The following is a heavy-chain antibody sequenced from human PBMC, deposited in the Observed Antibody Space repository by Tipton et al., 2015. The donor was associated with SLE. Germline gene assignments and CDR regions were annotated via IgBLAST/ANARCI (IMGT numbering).Heavy chain of an antibody. CDR3: ARGLFVVVTAIGYFDY. CDR2: IFYSGSFSGGST. J-gene: IGHJ4*02. V-gene: IGHV4-39*07. Sequence: LRLSCTVSGGSISSTYHWGWIRQPPGKGLEWIGSIFYSGSFSGGSTYYNPSLKSRVTISVDTSKNQFSLKLSSVTAADTAVYYCARGLFVVVTAIGYFDYWGQGTLVTVSS. CDR1: GGSISSTYH. D-gene: IGHD2-21*02.